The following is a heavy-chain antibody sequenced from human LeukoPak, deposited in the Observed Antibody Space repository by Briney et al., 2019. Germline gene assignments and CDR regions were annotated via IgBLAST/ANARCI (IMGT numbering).Heavy chain of an antibody. CDR3: TRTPAAIDY. Sequence: GGSLRLSCAASGFTVSSNHMSWVRQTPGKGLEWVSIVYSGGGTYYADSVKGQFTISRDNSKNTLYLQMNSLRAEDTAVYYCTRTPAAIDYWGQGTLVTVSS. CDR2: VYSGGGT. CDR1: GFTVSSNH. J-gene: IGHJ4*02. D-gene: IGHD2-2*01. V-gene: IGHV3-53*01.